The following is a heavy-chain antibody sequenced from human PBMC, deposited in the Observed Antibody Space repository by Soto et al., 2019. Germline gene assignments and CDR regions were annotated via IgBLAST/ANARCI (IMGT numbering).Heavy chain of an antibody. D-gene: IGHD1-26*01. CDR3: ASQWELPGYYYYGMDV. CDR2: TDYSGNT. J-gene: IGHJ6*02. Sequence: SETLSLTCTVSSDSISSYYWIWIRQSPGKGLEWIGYTDYSGNTNYNPSLKSRVTISGDTSKNQFSLRLSSVTAADTAVYYCASQWELPGYYYYGMDVWGQGTTVTVSS. CDR1: SDSISSYY. V-gene: IGHV4-59*12.